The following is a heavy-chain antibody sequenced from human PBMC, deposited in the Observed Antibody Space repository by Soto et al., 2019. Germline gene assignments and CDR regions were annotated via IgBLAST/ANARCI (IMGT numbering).Heavy chain of an antibody. Sequence: QVQLQQWGAGLLKPSETLSLTCAVYGRSFSGYYWTWSRQPPGKGLEWIGEINHSGSINYNPSLKSRVTISVDTSKNQFSLKLSSVTAADTAVYYCARGWGSGVFDYWGQGTLVNVSS. D-gene: IGHD7-27*01. J-gene: IGHJ4*02. CDR2: INHSGSI. CDR3: ARGWGSGVFDY. V-gene: IGHV4-34*01. CDR1: GRSFSGYY.